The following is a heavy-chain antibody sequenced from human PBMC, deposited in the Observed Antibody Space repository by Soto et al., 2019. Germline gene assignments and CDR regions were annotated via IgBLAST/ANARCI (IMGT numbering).Heavy chain of an antibody. CDR2: ISSSSSTI. J-gene: IGHJ4*02. CDR3: ARAGGGYCSGGSCYNLHFDY. D-gene: IGHD2-15*01. CDR1: GFTFSSYS. V-gene: IGHV3-48*01. Sequence: GGSLRLSCAASGFTFSSYSMNWVRQAPGKGLEWVSYISSSSSTIYYADSVKGRFTISRDNAKNSLYLQMNSLRAEDTAVYYCARAGGGYCSGGSCYNLHFDYWGQGTLVTVSS.